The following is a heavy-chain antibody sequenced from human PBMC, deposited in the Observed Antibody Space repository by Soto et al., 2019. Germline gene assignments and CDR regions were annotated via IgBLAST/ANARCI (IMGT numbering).Heavy chain of an antibody. CDR3: ARIRAYLYHFAY. V-gene: IGHV2-70*13. Sequence: SGPTLVNPTQTLTLTCTFSGFSLSATGMSVSWIRQPPGKALEWLAHIDWEDDTHYSTSLETRLTISKDTSKNQVVLTMTNMDPVDTATYYCARIRAYLYHFAYWAQGTLVTVSS. D-gene: IGHD2-2*02. J-gene: IGHJ4*02. CDR2: IDWEDDT. CDR1: GFSLSATGMS.